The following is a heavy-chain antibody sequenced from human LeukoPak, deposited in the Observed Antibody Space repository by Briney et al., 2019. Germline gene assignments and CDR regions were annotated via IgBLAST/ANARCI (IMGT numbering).Heavy chain of an antibody. J-gene: IGHJ4*02. Sequence: SQTLSLTCTVSGGSISSGSYYWSWIRQPAGKGLEWIGRIYASGSTNYNPSLKSRVAISVDTSKNQFSLNLSSVTAADTAVYYCASLRKRIHDYWGQGTLVTVSS. D-gene: IGHD1-14*01. CDR3: ASLRKRIHDY. CDR2: IYASGST. CDR1: GGSISSGSYY. V-gene: IGHV4-61*02.